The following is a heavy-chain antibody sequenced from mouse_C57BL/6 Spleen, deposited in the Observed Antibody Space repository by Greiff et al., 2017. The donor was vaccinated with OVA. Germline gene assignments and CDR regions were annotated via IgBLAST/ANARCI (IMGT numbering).Heavy chain of an antibody. V-gene: IGHV1-26*01. CDR2: INPNNGGT. J-gene: IGHJ2*01. CDR3: ANLLLPFDY. CDR1: GYTFTDYY. D-gene: IGHD1-1*01. Sequence: EVQLQQSGPELVKPGASVKISCKASGYTFTDYYLNWVKQSHGKSLEWIGDINPNNGGTSYNQKFKGKATLTVDKSSSTAYMELRSLTSEDSAVYYCANLLLPFDYWGQGTTLTVSS.